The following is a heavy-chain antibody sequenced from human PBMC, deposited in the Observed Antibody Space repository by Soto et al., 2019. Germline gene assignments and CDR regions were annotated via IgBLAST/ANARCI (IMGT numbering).Heavy chain of an antibody. D-gene: IGHD2-21*02. CDR1: YGKSRSGSDY. CDR3: ARRRTSVVTQAYFDV. CDR2: IYYSGST. Sequence: WNVSYGKSRSGSDYRISKRQPPGKGLEWIGSIYYSGSTYNNPSLRSRVSMSIDTSKDQFSLKLKSVTAADTALYFCARRRTSVVTQAYFDVWGPGSLVTV. V-gene: IGHV4-39*01. J-gene: IGHJ4*02.